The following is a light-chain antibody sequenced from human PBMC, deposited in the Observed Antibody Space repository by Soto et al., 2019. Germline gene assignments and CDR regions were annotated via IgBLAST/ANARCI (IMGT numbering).Light chain of an antibody. CDR2: EGS. CDR1: SSDVGSYNL. Sequence: QSALTQPASVSGSPGPSITISCTGTSSDVGSYNLVSWYQQHPGEAPKLMIYEGSKRPSGVSNRFSGSKSGNTASLTISGLHAEDEADYYCCSYAGSSTPYVFGTGTKVTVL. J-gene: IGLJ1*01. CDR3: CSYAGSSTPYV. V-gene: IGLV2-23*01.